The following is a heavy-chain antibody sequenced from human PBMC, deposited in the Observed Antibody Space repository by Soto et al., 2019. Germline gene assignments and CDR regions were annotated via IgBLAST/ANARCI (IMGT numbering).Heavy chain of an antibody. J-gene: IGHJ4*02. CDR3: ARAPANNYYDSSGYDY. V-gene: IGHV4-30-4*01. CDR1: GASISSGDYF. Sequence: SLTCTVSGASISSGDYFWSWIRQPPGKGLEWIGYIYYSGSTYYNPSLKSRVTISVDTSKNQFSLKLSSVTAADTAVYYCARAPANNYYDSSGYDYWGQGTLVTVSS. CDR2: IYYSGST. D-gene: IGHD3-22*01.